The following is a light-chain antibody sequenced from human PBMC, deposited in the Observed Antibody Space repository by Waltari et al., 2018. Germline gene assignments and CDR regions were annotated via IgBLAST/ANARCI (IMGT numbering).Light chain of an antibody. CDR3: QVWDSISNHVV. Sequence: SYVLTQPPSVSVAPGQTATLTCGGKSVGSKSVPWYQQKPGQAPVLVVYDDSDRPSGVPDRFSGSNSGNTATLTISRVEAGDEADYYCQVWDSISNHVVFGGGTRLTVL. CDR2: DDS. CDR1: SVGSKS. V-gene: IGLV3-21*02. J-gene: IGLJ2*01.